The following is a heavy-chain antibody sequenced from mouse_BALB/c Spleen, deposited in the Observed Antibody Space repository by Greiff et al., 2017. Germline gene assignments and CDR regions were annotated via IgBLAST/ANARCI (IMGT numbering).Heavy chain of an antibody. CDR2: ISSGGSYT. D-gene: IGHD1-1*01. J-gene: IGHJ4*01. Sequence: EVMLVESGGGLVKPGGSLKLSCAASGFTFSSYAMSWVRQSPEKRLEWVAEISSGGSYTYYPDTVTGRFTISRDNAKNTLYLEMSSLRSEDTAMYYCAREGLLRVYAMDYWGQGTSVTVSS. CDR1: GFTFSSYA. CDR3: AREGLLRVYAMDY. V-gene: IGHV5-9-4*01.